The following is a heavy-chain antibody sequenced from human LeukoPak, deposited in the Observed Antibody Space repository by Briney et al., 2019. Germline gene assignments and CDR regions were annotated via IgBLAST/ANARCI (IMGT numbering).Heavy chain of an antibody. V-gene: IGHV4-31*03. CDR2: IYYSGST. Sequence: SSETLSLTCTVSGGSISSGGYYWSWIRQHPGKGLEWIGYIYYSGSTYYNPSLKSRVTISVDTSKNQFSLKLSSVTAADTAVYYCARDLMVRGVLDYWGQGTLVTVSS. CDR3: ARDLMVRGVLDY. D-gene: IGHD3-10*01. CDR1: GGSISSGGYY. J-gene: IGHJ4*02.